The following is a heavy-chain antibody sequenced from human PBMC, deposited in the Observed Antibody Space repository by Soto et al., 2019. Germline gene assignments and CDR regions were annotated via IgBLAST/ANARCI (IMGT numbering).Heavy chain of an antibody. Sequence: QVQLVQSGAEVKKPGASVKVSCKASGYTFTSYDINWVRQATGQGLEWMGWMNPNSGNTGYAQKFQGRVTMTSNTSISTAYMELSSLRSEDTAVYYCACGGDGYSSSWYFFDYWGQGTLVTVSS. J-gene: IGHJ4*02. D-gene: IGHD6-13*01. CDR1: GYTFTSYD. V-gene: IGHV1-8*01. CDR2: MNPNSGNT. CDR3: ACGGDGYSSSWYFFDY.